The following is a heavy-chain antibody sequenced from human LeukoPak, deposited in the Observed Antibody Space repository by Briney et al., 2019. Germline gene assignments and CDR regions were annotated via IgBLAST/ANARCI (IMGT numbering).Heavy chain of an antibody. CDR3: ARGLDTVVVVAPGLAFDI. CDR2: IYHSGST. Sequence: PSETLSLTCTVSGYSISSGYYWGWIRRPPGKGLEWIGSIYHSGSTYYNPSLKSRVTISVDKSKNQFSLKLSSVTAADTAVYYCARGLDTVVVVAPGLAFDIWGQGTMVTVSS. D-gene: IGHD2-15*01. J-gene: IGHJ3*02. V-gene: IGHV4-38-2*02. CDR1: GYSISSGYY.